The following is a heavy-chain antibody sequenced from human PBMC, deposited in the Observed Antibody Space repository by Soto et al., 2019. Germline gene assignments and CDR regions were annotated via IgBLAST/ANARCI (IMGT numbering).Heavy chain of an antibody. D-gene: IGHD5-12*01. J-gene: IGHJ4*02. Sequence: QVQLVQSGAEVKKPGASVKVSCKASGYIFTNSGFSWVRQAPGQGLEWVGWIRVNNGDTHYAQKLQGRVTITTDTATSTAFGELRGLRSDDTAVYYCARDLGYCYFDVHYWGQGTLITVSS. V-gene: IGHV1-18*01. CDR3: ARDLGYCYFDVHY. CDR1: GYIFTNSG. CDR2: IRVNNGDT.